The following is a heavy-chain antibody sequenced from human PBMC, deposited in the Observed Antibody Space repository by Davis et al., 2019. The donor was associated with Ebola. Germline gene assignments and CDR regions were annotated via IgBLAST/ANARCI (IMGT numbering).Heavy chain of an antibody. V-gene: IGHV3-66*01. CDR1: GFTVSSNY. CDR3: ARGLRENWFDP. CDR2: IYSGGST. Sequence: GESLKISCAASGFTVSSNYMSWDRQAPGKGLEWVSVIYSGGSTYYADSVKGRFTISRDNSKNTLYLQMNSLRAEDTAVYYCARGLRENWFDPWGQGTLVTVSS. J-gene: IGHJ5*02. D-gene: IGHD5-12*01.